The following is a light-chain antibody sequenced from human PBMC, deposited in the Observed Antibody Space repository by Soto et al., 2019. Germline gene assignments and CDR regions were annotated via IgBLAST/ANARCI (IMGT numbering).Light chain of an antibody. Sequence: QSALTQPASVSGSAGQSITISCTGTSSDVGNYNLVSWYLHHPGKAPKLLIYEDTKRPSGVSNRFSGSRSGNTASLTVSGLQAEDEADYYCSSYAGSSNVFGTGTKVTVL. V-gene: IGLV2-14*02. CDR3: SSYAGSSNV. J-gene: IGLJ1*01. CDR1: SSDVGNYNL. CDR2: EDT.